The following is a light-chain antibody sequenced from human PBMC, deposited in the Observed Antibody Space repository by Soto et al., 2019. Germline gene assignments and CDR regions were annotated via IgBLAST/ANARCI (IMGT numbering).Light chain of an antibody. CDR1: QSVSSY. CDR3: QHYKT. CDR2: DAS. V-gene: IGKV3-11*01. Sequence: EIVLTQSPATLSLSPGARAPLSCRASQSVSSYLAWYQQKPGQAPRLLIYDASNRATGIPARFSGSGSGTDFTLTISSLEPEDFAVYYCQHYKTFGQGTKVDIK. J-gene: IGKJ1*01.